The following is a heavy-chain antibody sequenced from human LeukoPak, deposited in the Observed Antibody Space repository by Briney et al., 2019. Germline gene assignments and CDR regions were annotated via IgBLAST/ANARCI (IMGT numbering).Heavy chain of an antibody. Sequence: GASVKVSCKASGYSFTGYYMYWVRQAPGQGLEWMGWTNPNSGGTNYAQKFQGRVTMTRDTSISTAYMELSRLRSDDTAVYYCATTGTRHGRFDYWGQGTLVTVSS. D-gene: IGHD1-14*01. CDR1: GYSFTGYY. V-gene: IGHV1-2*02. J-gene: IGHJ4*02. CDR3: ATTGTRHGRFDY. CDR2: TNPNSGGT.